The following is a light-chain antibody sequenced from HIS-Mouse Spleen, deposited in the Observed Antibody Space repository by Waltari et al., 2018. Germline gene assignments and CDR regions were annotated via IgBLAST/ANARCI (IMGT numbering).Light chain of an antibody. CDR2: EDS. Sequence: SYELTQPPSVSVSPGQTARITCSGDALPKKYAYWYQQKSGQAPVLVIYEDSKRPSGIPERFAGSSSGTMATVTISGAQAEDEADYYCYSTDSSGNHRVFGGGTKLTVL. CDR1: ALPKKY. V-gene: IGLV3-10*01. CDR3: YSTDSSGNHRV. J-gene: IGLJ2*01.